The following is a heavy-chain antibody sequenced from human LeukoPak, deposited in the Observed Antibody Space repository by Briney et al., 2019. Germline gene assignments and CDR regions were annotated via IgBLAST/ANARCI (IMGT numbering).Heavy chain of an antibody. V-gene: IGHV3-48*04. CDR3: ARGSGYHYNY. J-gene: IGHJ4*02. D-gene: IGHD3-22*01. Sequence: GGSLRLSCAASGFIFSNSNMNWVRQAPGKGLEWVSYISSGSSNVYYADSVKGRFTISRDNPKNSLYLQMSSLSAEDTAVYYCARGSGYHYNYWGQGTLVTVSS. CDR2: ISSGSSNV. CDR1: GFIFSNSN.